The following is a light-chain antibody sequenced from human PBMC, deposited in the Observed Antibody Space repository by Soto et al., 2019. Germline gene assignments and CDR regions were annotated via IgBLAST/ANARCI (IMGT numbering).Light chain of an antibody. V-gene: IGLV2-14*03. CDR2: RVI. CDR3: GSYARATTWV. J-gene: IGLJ3*02. Sequence: QSALTQPASVSGSPGQSITISCTGSSSDIGRYDYVSWYQQLPGKAPTLIIYRVINRPSGSSDRFSGSKSGNSASLSISGLQPEDEARYFCGSYARATTWVFGGGTKLTLL. CDR1: SSDIGRYDY.